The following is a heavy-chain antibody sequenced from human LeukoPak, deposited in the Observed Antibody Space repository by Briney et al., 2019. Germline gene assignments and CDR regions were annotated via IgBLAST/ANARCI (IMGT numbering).Heavy chain of an antibody. CDR3: AGGGRYYYDSSGYYYRPRDAFDI. J-gene: IGHJ3*02. D-gene: IGHD3-22*01. CDR2: IYHSGST. CDR1: GYSISSGYY. V-gene: IGHV4-38-2*01. Sequence: SETLSLTCAVSGYSISSGYYWGWIRQPPGKGLEWIGSIYHSGSTYYNPSLKSRVTISVDTSKNQFSLKLSSVTAADTAVYYCAGGGRYYYDSSGYYYRPRDAFDIWGQGTMVTVSS.